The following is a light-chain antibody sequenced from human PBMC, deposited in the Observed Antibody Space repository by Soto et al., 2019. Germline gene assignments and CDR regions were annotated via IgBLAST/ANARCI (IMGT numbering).Light chain of an antibody. V-gene: IGKV3-20*01. Sequence: EIVLTQSPGTLSLSPGESATLSCRASQSVSSCYLAWYQQKHGQDPRLLIYGASSRATGIPDRFSGSGSGTDFSLTISRLEPEDFAVYYCQQYGSSPPWTFGQGTKVEIK. CDR2: GAS. J-gene: IGKJ1*01. CDR1: QSVSSCY. CDR3: QQYGSSPPWT.